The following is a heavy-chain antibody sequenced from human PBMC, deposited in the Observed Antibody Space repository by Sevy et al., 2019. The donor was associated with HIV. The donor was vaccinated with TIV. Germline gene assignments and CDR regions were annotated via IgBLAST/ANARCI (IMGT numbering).Heavy chain of an antibody. CDR1: GGSISSSSYY. Sequence: SETLSLTCTVSGGSISSSSYYWGWIRQPPGKGLEGIGSIDYSGSTYYNPSLKSRVTISVDTSKNQFSLKLSSVTAADTAVYYCARYQSYYYGSGSYRPNDAFDIWGQGTMVTVSS. CDR2: IDYSGST. J-gene: IGHJ3*02. D-gene: IGHD3-10*01. V-gene: IGHV4-39*01. CDR3: ARYQSYYYGSGSYRPNDAFDI.